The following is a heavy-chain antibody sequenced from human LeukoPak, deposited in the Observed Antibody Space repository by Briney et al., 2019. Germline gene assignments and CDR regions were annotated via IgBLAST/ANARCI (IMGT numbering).Heavy chain of an antibody. J-gene: IGHJ5*02. CDR3: ARAFPHRRLMDTTMNQHWFDP. V-gene: IGHV1-46*01. CDR2: INPSGGNT. CDR1: GYTFTSYY. D-gene: IGHD5-18*01. Sequence: GASVKVSCKASGYTFTSYYMHWVRQAPGQGLEWMGIINPSGGNTNYAQKFQGRLTMTRGMSTGTVYMELSSLRYEDTAMYYCARAFPHRRLMDTTMNQHWFDPWGQGTLVTVSS.